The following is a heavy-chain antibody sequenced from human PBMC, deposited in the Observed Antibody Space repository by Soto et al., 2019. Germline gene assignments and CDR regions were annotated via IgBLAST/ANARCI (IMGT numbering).Heavy chain of an antibody. CDR1: GYTFTSYY. V-gene: IGHV1-46*01. D-gene: IGHD2-15*01. CDR2: INPSSGST. J-gene: IGHJ4*02. Sequence: QVQLVQSGAEVKKPGASVKVSCKASGYTFTSYYMHWVRQAPGQGLECMGIINPSSGSTSYAQKCQRRVPRTRDTSTSTVHMELSSVRSEDAAVYYCARDSFCWVRGSLVAVS. CDR3: ARDSFC.